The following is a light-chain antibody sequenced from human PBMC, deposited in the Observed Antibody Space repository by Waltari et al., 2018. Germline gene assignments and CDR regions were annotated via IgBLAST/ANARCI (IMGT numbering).Light chain of an antibody. J-gene: IGLJ3*02. CDR3: SSYGGSNNLV. Sequence: QSALTQPPSASGSPGQSVPISLPGTSSYVGRYNYVSWYQHHPGKAPKVMIYEVNKRPSGVPDRFSGSKSGNTASLTVSGVQAEDEADYYCSSYGGSNNLVFGGGTKLTVL. CDR1: SSYVGRYNY. V-gene: IGLV2-8*01. CDR2: EVN.